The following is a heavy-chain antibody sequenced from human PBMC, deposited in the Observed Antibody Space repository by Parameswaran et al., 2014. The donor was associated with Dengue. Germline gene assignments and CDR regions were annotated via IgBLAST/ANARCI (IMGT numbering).Heavy chain of an antibody. D-gene: IGHD6-19*01. V-gene: IGHV4-38-2*01. CDR2: IYHSGST. Sequence: WIRQPPGKGLEWLGSIYHSGSTYYNPSLKSRVTISVDTSKNQFSLKLSSVTAADTAVYYCARLDRSGWKLCYFDYWGQGTLVTVSS. J-gene: IGHJ4*02. CDR3: ARLDRSGWKLCYFDY.